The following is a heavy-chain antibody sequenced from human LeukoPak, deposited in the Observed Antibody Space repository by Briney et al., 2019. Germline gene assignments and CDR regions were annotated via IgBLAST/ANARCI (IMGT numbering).Heavy chain of an antibody. CDR3: AHLGRKNYYYYGMDV. D-gene: IGHD7-27*01. V-gene: IGHV3-66*01. Sequence: GGSLRLSCAASGFTVSSNYMSWVRQAPGKGLEWVSVIYSGGSTYYADSVKGRFTISRDNSKNTLYLQMNSLRAEDTAVYHCAHLGRKNYYYYGMDVWGQGTTVTVSS. CDR1: GFTVSSNY. CDR2: IYSGGST. J-gene: IGHJ6*02.